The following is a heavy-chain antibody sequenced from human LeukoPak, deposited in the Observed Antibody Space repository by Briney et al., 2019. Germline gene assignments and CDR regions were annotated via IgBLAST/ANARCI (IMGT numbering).Heavy chain of an antibody. CDR1: GFTFSSYA. CDR2: ISYDGSNK. J-gene: IGHJ4*02. CDR3: ASRNQAGGYSYVY. V-gene: IGHV3-30*04. D-gene: IGHD5-18*01. Sequence: GGSLRLSCAASGFTFSSYAMHWVRQAPGKGLEWVAVISYDGSNKYYADSVKGRFTISRDNSKNTLYLQMNSLRAEDTAVYYCASRNQAGGYSYVYWGQGTLVTVSS.